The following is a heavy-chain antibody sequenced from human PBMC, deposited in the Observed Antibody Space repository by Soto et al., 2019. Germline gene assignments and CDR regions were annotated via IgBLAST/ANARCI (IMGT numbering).Heavy chain of an antibody. CDR1: GGSFSGCY. D-gene: IGHD6-6*01. J-gene: IGHJ6*02. CDR2: INHSGST. Sequence: PSETLSLTCAVYGGSFSGCYWSWIRQPPGKGLEWIGEINHSGSTNYNPSLKSRVTISVDTSKNQFSLKLSSVTAADTAVYYCAREQLVYYYYYGMDVWGQGTTVTVSS. V-gene: IGHV4-34*01. CDR3: AREQLVYYYYYGMDV.